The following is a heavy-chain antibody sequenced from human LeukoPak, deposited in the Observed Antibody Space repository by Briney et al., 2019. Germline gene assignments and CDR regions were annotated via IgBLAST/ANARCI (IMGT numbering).Heavy chain of an antibody. J-gene: IGHJ6*02. CDR1: GYTFTGYY. V-gene: IGHV1-2*06. D-gene: IGHD3-10*01. CDR2: INPNSGGI. Sequence: ASVKVSCKTSGYTFTGYYMHWVRQAPGQGLEWMGRINPNSGGIHYAQKFQGRVSMTRDTSISTAYMELSSLRSDDTAVYYCAKGLDASGTNGMDVWGQGTTVTVSS. CDR3: AKGLDASGTNGMDV.